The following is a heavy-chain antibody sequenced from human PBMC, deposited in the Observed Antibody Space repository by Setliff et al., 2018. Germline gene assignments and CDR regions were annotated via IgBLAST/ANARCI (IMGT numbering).Heavy chain of an antibody. D-gene: IGHD3-10*01. J-gene: IGHJ4*02. CDR3: ARDTMVRGVIIPGMDY. CDR1: GLTFSDYY. V-gene: IGHV3-11*04. Sequence: KPGGSLRLSCAASGLTFSDYYMRWIRQAPGKGLEWVSYISSSGSTIYYADSVKGRFTISRDNAKNSLYLQMNSLRAEDTAVYYCARDTMVRGVIIPGMDYWGQGTLVTVSS. CDR2: ISSSGSTI.